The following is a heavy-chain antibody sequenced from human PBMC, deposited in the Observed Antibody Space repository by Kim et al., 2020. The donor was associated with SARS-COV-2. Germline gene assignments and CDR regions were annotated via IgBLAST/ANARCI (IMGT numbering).Heavy chain of an antibody. CDR3: ARQGQLWSGGGDY. CDR1: GGSISSSSYY. Sequence: SETLSLTCTVSGGSISSSSYYWGWIRQPPGKGLEWIGSIYYSGSTYYNPSLKSRVTISVDTSKNQFSLKLSAVTAADTAVYYCARQGQLWSGGGDYWGQGTLVTVSS. J-gene: IGHJ4*02. CDR2: IYYSGST. D-gene: IGHD5-18*01. V-gene: IGHV4-39*01.